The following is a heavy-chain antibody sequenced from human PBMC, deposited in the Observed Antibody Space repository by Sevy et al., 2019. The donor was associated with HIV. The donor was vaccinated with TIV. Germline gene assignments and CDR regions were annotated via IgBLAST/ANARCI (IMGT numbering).Heavy chain of an antibody. Sequence: SETVSLTCSVSGVSISNYYWAWIRQPPGKGLECVGFSGSTNFNPSLKSRATTSLNTSKNHFSLKLTSVTVAETAIYYGARSATTQHQLDYIDYWGQGTLVTVSS. J-gene: IGHJ4*02. CDR1: GVSISNYY. CDR2: SGST. D-gene: IGHD6-13*01. CDR3: ARSATTQHQLDYIDY. V-gene: IGHV4-59*01.